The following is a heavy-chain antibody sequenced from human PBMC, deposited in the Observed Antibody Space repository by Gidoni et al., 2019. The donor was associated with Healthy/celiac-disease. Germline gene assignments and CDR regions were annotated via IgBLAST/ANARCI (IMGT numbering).Heavy chain of an antibody. Sequence: QVQLVESGGGLVKPGGSLRLSCAASGFTFSDYYMSWIRQAPGKGLEWVSYISSSGSTIYYADSVKGRFTISRDNAKNSLYLQMNSLRAEDTAVYYCAREPSGWLPSPLYYYYGMDVWGQGTTVTVSS. CDR3: AREPSGWLPSPLYYYYGMDV. CDR1: GFTFSDYY. J-gene: IGHJ6*02. CDR2: ISSSGSTI. D-gene: IGHD5-18*01. V-gene: IGHV3-11*01.